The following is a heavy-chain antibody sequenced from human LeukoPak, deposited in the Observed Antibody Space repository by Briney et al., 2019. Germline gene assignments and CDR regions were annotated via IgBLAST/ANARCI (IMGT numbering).Heavy chain of an antibody. D-gene: IGHD3-9*01. CDR1: GVAISSHF. Sequence: SETLSLTCTFSGVAISSHFWSWIRQPAGKGMEWIGRIYTSGTTNYNPSFKSRVTMSVDPSKNQFSLRLSSVTAADTAVYYCERGYDTINFEYWGQGTLVTVSS. V-gene: IGHV4-4*07. CDR2: IYTSGTT. J-gene: IGHJ4*02. CDR3: ERGYDTINFEY.